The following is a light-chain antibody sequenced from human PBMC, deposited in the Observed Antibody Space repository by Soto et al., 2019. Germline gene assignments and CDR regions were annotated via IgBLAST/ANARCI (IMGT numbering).Light chain of an antibody. V-gene: IGKV1-5*01. CDR2: DAS. Sequence: DIQMTQSPSTLSASVGERVTITCRASQSISSWLAWYQQKPGKAPKLLIYDASSLESGVPSRFRGSGSGTEFTLTISRLQPDDFETYYCQQYNSYSLTFGQGTKVDIK. J-gene: IGKJ1*01. CDR1: QSISSW. CDR3: QQYNSYSLT.